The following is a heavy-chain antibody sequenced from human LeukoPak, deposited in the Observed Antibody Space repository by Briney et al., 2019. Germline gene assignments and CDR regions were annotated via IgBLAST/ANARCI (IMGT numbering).Heavy chain of an antibody. Sequence: GGSLRPSCAASGFTFSSFAMSWVRQAPGQGLEWVAAISGSGGSTVYADSVKGRFTISRDSSKNTLYLQMNSLRAEDTAVYYCAKYCSSTSCSYYMDVWGKGTTVTVSS. V-gene: IGHV3-23*01. J-gene: IGHJ6*03. CDR3: AKYCSSTSCSYYMDV. CDR2: ISGSGGST. CDR1: GFTFSSFA. D-gene: IGHD2-2*01.